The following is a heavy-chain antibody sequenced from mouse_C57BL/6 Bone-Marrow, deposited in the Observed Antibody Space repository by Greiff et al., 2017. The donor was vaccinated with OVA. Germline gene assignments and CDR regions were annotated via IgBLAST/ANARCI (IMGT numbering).Heavy chain of an antibody. CDR3: ARSDPMYYYGSSRYFDV. J-gene: IGHJ1*03. D-gene: IGHD1-1*01. CDR1: GYAFSSSW. CDR2: IYPGDGDT. Sequence: QVTLKVSGPELVKPGASVKISCKASGYAFSSSWMNWVKQRPGKGLEWIGRIYPGDGDTNYNGKFKGKATLTADKSSSTAYMQLSSLTSEDSAVYFCARSDPMYYYGSSRYFDVWGTGTTVTVSS. V-gene: IGHV1-82*01.